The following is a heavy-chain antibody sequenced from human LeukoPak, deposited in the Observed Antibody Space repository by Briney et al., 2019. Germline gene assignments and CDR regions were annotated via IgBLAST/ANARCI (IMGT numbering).Heavy chain of an antibody. Sequence: PSETLSLTCTVSGGSISSSSYYWGWIRQPPGKGLEWIGSIYYSGSTYYNPSLKSRVTISVDTSKNQFSLKLSSATAADTAVYYCARGLGISWGQGTLVTVSS. V-gene: IGHV4-39*01. CDR1: GGSISSSSYY. CDR2: IYYSGST. D-gene: IGHD1-14*01. J-gene: IGHJ5*02. CDR3: ARGLGIS.